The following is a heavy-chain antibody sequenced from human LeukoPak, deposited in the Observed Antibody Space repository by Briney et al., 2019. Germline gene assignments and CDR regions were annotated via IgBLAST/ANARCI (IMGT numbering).Heavy chain of an antibody. V-gene: IGHV4-59*01. CDR3: ARAVVVVAATQNWFDP. CDR2: IYYGGST. D-gene: IGHD2-15*01. CDR1: GGSISDYY. J-gene: IGHJ5*02. Sequence: SETLSLTCTVSGGSISDYYWSWIRQPPGKGLEWIGYIYYGGSTNYNPSLKSRVTISVDTSKNQFSLKLSSVTAADTAVYYCARAVVVVAATQNWFDPWGQGTLVTVSS.